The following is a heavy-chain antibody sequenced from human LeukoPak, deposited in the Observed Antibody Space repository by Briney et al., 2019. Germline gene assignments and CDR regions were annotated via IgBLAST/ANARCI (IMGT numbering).Heavy chain of an antibody. V-gene: IGHV4-34*01. D-gene: IGHD3-10*01. Sequence: SETLSLTCAVYGGSFSGYYWSWIRQPPGKGLEWIGEINHSGSTNYNPSLKSRVTISVDTSKNQFSLKLSSVTAADTAVYYCARSRMYYYGSGSYYQGYYYYMDVWGKGTTVTISS. J-gene: IGHJ6*03. CDR2: INHSGST. CDR1: GGSFSGYY. CDR3: ARSRMYYYGSGSYYQGYYYYMDV.